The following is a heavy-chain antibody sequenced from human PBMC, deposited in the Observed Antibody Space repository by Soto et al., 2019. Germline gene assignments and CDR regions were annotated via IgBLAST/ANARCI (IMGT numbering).Heavy chain of an antibody. CDR3: VKGVRKGYTYGWFDY. CDR1: GFTFQNYA. D-gene: IGHD5-18*01. J-gene: IGHJ4*02. Sequence: EVQLVESGGGLVQPGRSLRLSCEVSGFTFQNYAMHWVRQAPGKGLEWVSGLSWNSDSIGYVDSVKGRFRISRDNAKNSLHLQMNSLRAEDTALYYCVKGVRKGYTYGWFDYWGQGALVTVSS. CDR2: LSWNSDSI. V-gene: IGHV3-9*01.